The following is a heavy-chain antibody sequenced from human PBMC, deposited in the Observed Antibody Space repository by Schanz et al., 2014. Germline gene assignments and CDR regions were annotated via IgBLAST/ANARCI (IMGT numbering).Heavy chain of an antibody. D-gene: IGHD4-17*01. Sequence: QVLQVQSGSELKKPGTSVKVSCKASGYTFNNYTYVMIWVRQAPGQGLEWMGIVNPSVRGTHFAREFQGRVTVTSDTSTSTVYMELSGLRSEDTAVYYCARGYGDSPTDFWGQGTLVTVSS. CDR1: GYTFNNYT. V-gene: IGHV1-46*02. CDR2: VNPSVRGT. CDR3: ARGYGDSPTDF. J-gene: IGHJ4*02.